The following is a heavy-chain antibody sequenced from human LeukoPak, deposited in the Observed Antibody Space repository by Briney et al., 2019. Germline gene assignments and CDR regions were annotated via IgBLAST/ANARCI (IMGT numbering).Heavy chain of an antibody. J-gene: IGHJ4*02. Sequence: ASVKVSCKASGYTFTGYYMHWVRQAPGQGLEWMGWINPNSGGTDYAQKFQGRVTMTRDTSISTAYMELSGLRSDDTAVYYCARTSGGGYDIDYWGQGTLVTVSS. V-gene: IGHV1-2*02. CDR2: INPNSGGT. CDR3: ARTSGGGYDIDY. CDR1: GYTFTGYY. D-gene: IGHD5-12*01.